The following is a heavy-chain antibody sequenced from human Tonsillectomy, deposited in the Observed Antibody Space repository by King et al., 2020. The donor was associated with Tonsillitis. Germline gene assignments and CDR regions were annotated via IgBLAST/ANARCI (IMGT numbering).Heavy chain of an antibody. CDR1: GFRLSGSA. CDR2: IRSKANNYAT. V-gene: IGHV3-73*02. Sequence: VQLQESGGGLAQPGGSLKLSCAASGFRLSGSAMHWVRQASGKGLEWVGRIRSKANNYATAYAAWLKGRFTISRDDSTNTVYLQMNSLKTEDTALYYCTRVAAPEYGDYGDYWGQGTLVTVSS. CDR3: TRVAAPEYGDYGDY. J-gene: IGHJ4*02. D-gene: IGHD4-17*01.